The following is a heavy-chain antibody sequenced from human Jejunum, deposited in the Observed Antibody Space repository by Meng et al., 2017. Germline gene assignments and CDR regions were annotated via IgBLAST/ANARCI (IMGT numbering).Heavy chain of an antibody. V-gene: IGHV2-5*02. CDR2: IYWDDYK. D-gene: IGHD6-13*01. J-gene: IGHJ5*02. CDR1: RVSLNTGGVG. CDR3: AHRLAYSSNYNVGWFDP. Sequence: QITCNYTGLTLVKPPQTLTLSGTFSRVSLNTGGVGVAWRRQPPGKALECLSLIYWDDYKRYNPSLKNRLTITKVTSNNQVVLTITNMDFLDTATYYCAHRLAYSSNYNVGWFDPWGQGTLVTVSS.